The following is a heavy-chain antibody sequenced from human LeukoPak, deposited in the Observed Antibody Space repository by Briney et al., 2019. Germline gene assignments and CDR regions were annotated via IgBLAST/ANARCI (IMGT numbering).Heavy chain of an antibody. Sequence: GGSLRLSCAASGFTFSSYEMNWVRQAPGKGLEWVANIKQDGSEKYYVDSVKGRFTISRDNAKNSLYLQMNSLRAEDAAVYYCARVKSGSYSTVDYWGQGTLVTVSS. CDR1: GFTFSSYE. J-gene: IGHJ4*02. CDR2: IKQDGSEK. D-gene: IGHD1-26*01. V-gene: IGHV3-7*01. CDR3: ARVKSGSYSTVDY.